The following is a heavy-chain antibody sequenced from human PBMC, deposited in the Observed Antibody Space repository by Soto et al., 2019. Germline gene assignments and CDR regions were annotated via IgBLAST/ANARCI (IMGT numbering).Heavy chain of an antibody. Sequence: ASVKVSCKASGYTFTSYAMHWVRQAPGQRLERMGWINAGNGNTKYSQKFQGRVTITRDTSASTAYMELSSLRSEDTAVYYCARINYDFLSGYYRYYFDYWGQGTLVTVSS. V-gene: IGHV1-3*01. D-gene: IGHD3-3*01. CDR3: ARINYDFLSGYYRYYFDY. CDR1: GYTFTSYA. CDR2: INAGNGNT. J-gene: IGHJ4*02.